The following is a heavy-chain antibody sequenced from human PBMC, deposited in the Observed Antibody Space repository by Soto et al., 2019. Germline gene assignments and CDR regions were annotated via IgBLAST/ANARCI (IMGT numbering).Heavy chain of an antibody. V-gene: IGHV3-7*01. CDR1: GFTFSSYW. D-gene: IGHD3-3*01. CDR2: IKQDGSEK. CDR3: ARRTSYWSGYSSYYYYGLDV. Sequence: GGSLRLSCAASGFTFSSYWMSWVRQAPGKGLEWVANIKQDGSEKYYVDSVKGRFTISRDNAKNSLYLQMNSLRAEDTAVYYCARRTSYWSGYSSYYYYGLDVWGQGTTVTVSS. J-gene: IGHJ6*02.